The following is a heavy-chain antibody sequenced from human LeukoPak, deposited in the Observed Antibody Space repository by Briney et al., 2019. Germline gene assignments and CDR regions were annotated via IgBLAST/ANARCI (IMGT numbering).Heavy chain of an antibody. CDR3: ARRKDGYSYMDV. D-gene: IGHD5-24*01. Sequence: SGGSLRLSCAASGFTFDDYGMSWVRQAPGNGLEWVSGINWNGGSTGYADSVKGRFTISRDNAKNSLYLQMNSLRAEDTALYYCARRKDGYSYMDVWGKGTTVTVSS. V-gene: IGHV3-20*04. CDR2: INWNGGST. J-gene: IGHJ6*03. CDR1: GFTFDDYG.